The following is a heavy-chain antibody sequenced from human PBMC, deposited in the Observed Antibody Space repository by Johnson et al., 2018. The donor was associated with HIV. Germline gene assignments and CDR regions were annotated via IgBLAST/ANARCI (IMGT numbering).Heavy chain of an antibody. CDR3: ARDVANYYDPGAFDI. Sequence: VHLVESGGGVVQPGRSLRLSCAASGFTFSSYAMHWVRQAPGKGLEWVAVISYGGNEKYYADYVKGRFTISRDNSKNTLFLQMNSLRAEDTAVFYCARDVANYYDPGAFDIWGQGTMVTVSS. J-gene: IGHJ3*02. CDR1: GFTFSSYA. D-gene: IGHD3-22*01. V-gene: IGHV3-30*14. CDR2: ISYGGNEK.